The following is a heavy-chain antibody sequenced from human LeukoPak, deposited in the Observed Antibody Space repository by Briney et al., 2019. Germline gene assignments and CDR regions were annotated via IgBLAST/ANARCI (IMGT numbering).Heavy chain of an antibody. Sequence: SSETLSLTCSVSGDSIRSNNYHWGWIRPSPGKGLEWIGTIDYSGNTYYNPSLNSRVTISADTSRNQFSLKLSSVTAADTAIYYCVRRVNTYGGWFDRWGQGALVTVSS. CDR1: GDSIRSNNYH. CDR2: IDYSGNT. J-gene: IGHJ5*02. D-gene: IGHD5-18*01. CDR3: VRRVNTYGGWFDR. V-gene: IGHV4-39*01.